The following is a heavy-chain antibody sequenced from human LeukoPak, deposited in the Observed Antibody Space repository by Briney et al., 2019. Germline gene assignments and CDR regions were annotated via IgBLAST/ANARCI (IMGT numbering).Heavy chain of an antibody. V-gene: IGHV4-4*02. CDR2: VNLQGST. Sequence: KPSGTLSLTCGVSGGSITSTNYWTWVRQPPGKGLEWIGEVNLQGSTNYNPSLMGRVAISVDISENHISLQLTSVTAADTAVYYCAREGGPYRPLDYSGQGTLVTVSS. CDR3: AREGGPYRPLDY. J-gene: IGHJ4*02. CDR1: GGSITSTNY.